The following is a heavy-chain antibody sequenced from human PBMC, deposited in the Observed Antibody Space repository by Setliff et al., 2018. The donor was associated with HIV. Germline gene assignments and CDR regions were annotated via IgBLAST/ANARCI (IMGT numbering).Heavy chain of an antibody. J-gene: IGHJ4*02. D-gene: IGHD3-22*01. CDR3: AKPYYDISGYYFYYFDY. Sequence: PSETLSLTCTVSGGSISSRSNYWGWIRQPPGKGLEWIGTIYYTGTTYYNPSLQSRVTLSGDASKNQFSLKRSSVTAADTAFYYCAKPYYDISGYYFYYFDYWGQGTLVTVSS. V-gene: IGHV4-39*01. CDR2: IYYTGTT. CDR1: GGSISSRSNY.